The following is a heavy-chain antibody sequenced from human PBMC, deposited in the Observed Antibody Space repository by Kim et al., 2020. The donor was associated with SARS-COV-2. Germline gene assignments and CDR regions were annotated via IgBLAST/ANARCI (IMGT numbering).Heavy chain of an antibody. CDR2: INPIVGST. CDR3: ARAWDQNFDY. V-gene: IGHV1-46*01. D-gene: IGHD1-26*01. CDR1: GYTFTNYW. Sequence: ASVKVSCKASGYTFTNYWMHWVRQAPGQGLEWMGMINPIVGSTRFAQNFQGRVTTTSDTSTSTAYMELSSLRSDDTAVYYCARAWDQNFDYWGQGTLVTV. J-gene: IGHJ4*02.